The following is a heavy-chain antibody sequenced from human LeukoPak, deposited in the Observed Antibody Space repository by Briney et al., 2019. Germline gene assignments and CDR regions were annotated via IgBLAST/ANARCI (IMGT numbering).Heavy chain of an antibody. CDR3: ARGPPPDFDY. Sequence: PSETLSLTFTVSGDSISSYYWSWIRQPAGKDLEWIGRIHPSGSTNYNPSLKSRLTLSVDTSKNQFSLKLSSVTAADTAVYYCARGPPPDFDYWGRGTLVTVSS. CDR1: GDSISSYY. J-gene: IGHJ4*02. CDR2: IHPSGST. V-gene: IGHV4-4*07.